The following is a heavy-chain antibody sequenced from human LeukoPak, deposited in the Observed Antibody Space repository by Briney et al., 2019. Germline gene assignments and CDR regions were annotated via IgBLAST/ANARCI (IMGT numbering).Heavy chain of an antibody. D-gene: IGHD3-22*01. V-gene: IGHV4-38-2*02. J-gene: IGHJ3*02. CDR2: IYHSGST. Sequence: SETLSLTCTVSGYSITSGYYWGWIRQPPGKGLEWIGSIYHSGSTFYNPSLKSRVTISVDPSKNQFSLKLSSVTAADTAVYYCAREGYYDSSGYYSPGAFDIWGQGTMVTVSS. CDR1: GYSITSGYY. CDR3: AREGYYDSSGYYSPGAFDI.